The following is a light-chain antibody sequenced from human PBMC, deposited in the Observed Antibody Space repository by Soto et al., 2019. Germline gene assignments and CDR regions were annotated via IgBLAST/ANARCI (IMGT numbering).Light chain of an antibody. CDR1: TFNIGNNF. CDR2: DNN. J-gene: IGLJ1*01. CDR3: GTWDSTLSAYV. Sequence: QSVLTQPPSVSAAPGQKVTISCSGSTFNIGNNFVSWCQQFPGTAPKVLIYDNNQRPSGIPDRFSASKSGTSATLVITGLQTGDEAVYYCGTWDSTLSAYVFGTGTKLTVL. V-gene: IGLV1-51*01.